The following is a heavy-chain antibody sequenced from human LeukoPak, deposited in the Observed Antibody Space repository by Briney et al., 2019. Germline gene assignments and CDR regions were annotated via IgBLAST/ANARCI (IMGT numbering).Heavy chain of an antibody. J-gene: IGHJ3*02. CDR1: GGSFSGYY. CDR3: ARGRSSSSWYSSAFDI. V-gene: IGHV4-34*01. Sequence: SETLSLTCAVYGGSFSGYYWSWIRQPPGKGLEWIGSIYYSGSTYYNPSLKSRVTISVDTSKNQFSLKLSSVTAADTAVYYCARGRSSSSWYSSAFDIWGQGTMVTVSS. CDR2: IYYSGST. D-gene: IGHD6-13*01.